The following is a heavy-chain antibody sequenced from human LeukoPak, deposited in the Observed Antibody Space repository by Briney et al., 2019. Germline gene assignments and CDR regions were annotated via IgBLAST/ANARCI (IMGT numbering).Heavy chain of an antibody. CDR3: ARGLSDLFDY. J-gene: IGHJ4*02. Sequence: GSLRLSCEASGFALSSYWMGWVRQAPGKGLEWIGEINHSGSTNYNPSLKSRVTISVDTSKNQFSLKLSSVTAADTAVYYCARGLSDLFDYWGQGTLVTVSS. V-gene: IGHV4-34*01. CDR1: GFALSSYW. CDR2: INHSGST.